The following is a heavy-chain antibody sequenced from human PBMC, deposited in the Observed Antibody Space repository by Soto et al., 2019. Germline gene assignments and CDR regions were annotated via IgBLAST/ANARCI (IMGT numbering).Heavy chain of an antibody. Sequence: QVQLVQSGAAVKKPGASVKVSCKASGYTFNNYGISWVRQAPGQGLEWMGWIGPYNGNTDHAQNFQGRVTMTTDTSTNTGSMELRSLRADDTALYYCARCYCSVGSCYTCWHFDLWGRGTLVTVSS. CDR3: ARCYCSVGSCYTCWHFDL. J-gene: IGHJ2*01. V-gene: IGHV1-18*01. CDR1: GYTFNNYG. CDR2: IGPYNGNT. D-gene: IGHD2-15*01.